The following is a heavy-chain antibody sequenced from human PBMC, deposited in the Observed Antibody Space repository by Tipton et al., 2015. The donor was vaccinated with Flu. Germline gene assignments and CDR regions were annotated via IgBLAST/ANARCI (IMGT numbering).Heavy chain of an antibody. CDR1: TFSVSGIVY. Sequence: TLSLTCSVSTFSVSGIVYWGWIRQSPGKGLEWLGSFYPSGTSYYNPPVKSRVVISVDTSKNQVSLKLSSVTAADTAVYYCARLSYYDVDLKNFYFEDWGQGTLVTVSS. D-gene: IGHD3-10*02. J-gene: IGHJ4*02. CDR3: ARLSYYDVDLKNFYFED. CDR2: FYPSGTS. V-gene: IGHV4-38-2*01.